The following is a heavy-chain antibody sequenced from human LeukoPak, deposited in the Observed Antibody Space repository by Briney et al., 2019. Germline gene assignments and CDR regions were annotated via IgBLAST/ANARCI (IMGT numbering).Heavy chain of an antibody. Sequence: GGSLRLSCAASGFTFSSYWMHWVRQGPGKGLVWVSRINSEGSSTSYADSVKSRFTISRDNAKNTLYLQMNTLRAEDTAVYYCARDLSPFCTNGVCYGYWGQGTLVTVSS. CDR1: GFTFSSYW. V-gene: IGHV3-74*01. J-gene: IGHJ4*02. CDR2: INSEGSST. CDR3: ARDLSPFCTNGVCYGY. D-gene: IGHD2-8*01.